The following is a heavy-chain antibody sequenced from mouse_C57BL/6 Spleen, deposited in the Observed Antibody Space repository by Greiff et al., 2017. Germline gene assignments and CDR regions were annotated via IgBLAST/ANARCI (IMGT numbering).Heavy chain of an antibody. J-gene: IGHJ3*01. CDR3: ALLTTVVGGGFAY. CDR2: IYPSDSVT. CDR1: GYTFPSYW. V-gene: IGHV1-61*01. Sequence: VQLQQPGAELVRPGSSVKLSCKASGYTFPSYWLDWVKQRPGQGLEWIGNIYPSDSVTHYNQKFKDKATLTVDKSSSTAYMQLSSLTSEDSAVYYCALLTTVVGGGFAYWGQGTLVTVSA. D-gene: IGHD1-1*01.